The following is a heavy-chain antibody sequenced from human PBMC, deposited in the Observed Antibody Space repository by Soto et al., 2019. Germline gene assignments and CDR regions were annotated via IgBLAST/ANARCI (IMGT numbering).Heavy chain of an antibody. Sequence: GGSLRLSCAASGFTFSSYAMSWVRQAPGKGLEWVSAISGSGGSTYYADSVKGRFTFSRDNSKNTLYLQMNSLRAEDTAVYYCAKGPSFGAVAGLNWFDPWGQGTLVTVSS. CDR1: GFTFSSYA. J-gene: IGHJ5*02. CDR2: ISGSGGST. CDR3: AKGPSFGAVAGLNWFDP. V-gene: IGHV3-23*01. D-gene: IGHD6-19*01.